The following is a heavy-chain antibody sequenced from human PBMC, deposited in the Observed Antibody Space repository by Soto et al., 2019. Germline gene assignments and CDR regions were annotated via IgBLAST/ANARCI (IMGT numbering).Heavy chain of an antibody. Sequence: QVYLEQSGAEVKKPGASVKVTCKASGYTFWNFGISWVRQAPGQGLEWMGWISPYNDNTNSAQKSQDRVTMTTDTSTSTAYMELRSLRSDDTAVYYCARLPTSGYHTHYYYGMDVWGQGTTVTVSS. V-gene: IGHV1-18*01. J-gene: IGHJ6*02. CDR3: ARLPTSGYHTHYYYGMDV. CDR2: ISPYNDNT. D-gene: IGHD3-22*01. CDR1: GYTFWNFG.